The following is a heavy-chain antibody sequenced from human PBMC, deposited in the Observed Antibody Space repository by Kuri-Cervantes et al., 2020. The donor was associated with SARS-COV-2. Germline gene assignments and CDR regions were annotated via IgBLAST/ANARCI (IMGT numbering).Heavy chain of an antibody. Sequence: SETLSLTCTVSGGSISSHYWSWIRQPPGKGLEWIGYIYYSGSTNYNPSLKSRVTISVDTSKNQFSLKLSSVTAADTAVYYCAREKVWSGGVIGDWGQGTLVTVSS. V-gene: IGHV4-59*11. CDR1: GGSISSHY. J-gene: IGHJ4*02. D-gene: IGHD2-15*01. CDR3: AREKVWSGGVIGD. CDR2: IYYSGST.